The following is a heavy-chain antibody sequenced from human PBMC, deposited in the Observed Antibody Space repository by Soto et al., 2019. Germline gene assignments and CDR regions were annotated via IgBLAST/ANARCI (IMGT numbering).Heavy chain of an antibody. CDR3: ALGARGIYSSPSSGAFDI. CDR1: GGSISSGGYY. V-gene: IGHV4-31*03. J-gene: IGHJ3*02. CDR2: IYYSGST. D-gene: IGHD6-6*01. Sequence: SETLSLTCTVSGGSISSGGYYWSWIRQHPGKGLEWIGYIYYSGSTYYNPSLKSRVTISVDTSKNQFSLKLSSVTAADTAVYYCALGARGIYSSPSSGAFDIWGQGTMVTVS.